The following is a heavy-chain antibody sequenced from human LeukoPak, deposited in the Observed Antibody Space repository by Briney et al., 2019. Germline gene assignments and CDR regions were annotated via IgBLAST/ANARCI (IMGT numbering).Heavy chain of an antibody. CDR2: IKSKTDGGTT. J-gene: IGHJ4*02. CDR3: TTVGLVQRWLHSQGYYFDY. CDR1: GFTFSDYY. D-gene: IGHD5-12*01. Sequence: TGGSLRLSCAASGFTFSDYYMSWIRQAPGKGLEWVGRIKSKTDGGTTDYAAPVKGRFTISRDDSKNTLYLQMNSLKTEDTAVYYCTTVGLVQRWLHSQGYYFDYWGQGTLVTVSS. V-gene: IGHV3-15*01.